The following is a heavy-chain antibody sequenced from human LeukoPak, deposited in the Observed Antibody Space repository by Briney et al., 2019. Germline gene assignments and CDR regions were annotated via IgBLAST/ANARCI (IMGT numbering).Heavy chain of an antibody. J-gene: IGHJ4*02. CDR1: GGTFSSYA. Sequence: SVKVSCKASGGTFSSYAISWVRQAPGQGLEWMGGIIPIFGTANYAQKFQGRVTITADESTSTAYMELSSLRSEDTAVYYCARELAAMVSGIYYFDYWGQGTLVTVSS. CDR2: IIPIFGTA. V-gene: IGHV1-69*13. CDR3: ARELAAMVSGIYYFDY. D-gene: IGHD5-18*01.